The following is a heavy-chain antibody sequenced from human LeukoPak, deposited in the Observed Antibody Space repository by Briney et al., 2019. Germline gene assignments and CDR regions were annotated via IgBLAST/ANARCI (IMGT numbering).Heavy chain of an antibody. CDR3: ARGRPHGNDY. J-gene: IGHJ4*02. CDR2: IASDGSST. D-gene: IGHD4-23*01. CDR1: GFNFSSYW. Sequence: QPGGSLRLSCAASGFNFSSYWMNWVRQAPGKGLVWVSRIASDGSSTTYADSVKGRFSISRDNAKNTLHLQMNSLRVEDTAVHYCARGRPHGNDYWGQGTLVTVSS. V-gene: IGHV3-74*01.